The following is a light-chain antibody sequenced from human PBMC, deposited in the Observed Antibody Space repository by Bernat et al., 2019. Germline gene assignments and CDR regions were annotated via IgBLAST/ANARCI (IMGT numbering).Light chain of an antibody. CDR2: SNN. J-gene: IGLJ1*01. Sequence: QLVLTQPPSVSATPGQRVIISCSGSSSNIGSDTVNWYQQVPGTAPKLLVYSNNRRPSGVPDRFSGSKSGTSASLAIGGLQSEEEAYYYCASWDSSLKGYVFGTGTKVTVL. V-gene: IGLV1-44*01. CDR3: ASWDSSLKGYV. CDR1: SSNIGSDT.